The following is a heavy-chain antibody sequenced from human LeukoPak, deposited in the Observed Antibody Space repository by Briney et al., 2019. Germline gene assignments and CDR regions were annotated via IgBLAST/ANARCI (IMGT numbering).Heavy chain of an antibody. CDR2: IVPILGIA. Sequence: SVKVSCKASGYTFTTYYMHWVRQAPGQGLEWMGRIVPILGIANYAQKFQGRVTITADKSTSTAYMELSSLRSEDTAVYYCARDNDDYGGNKYYFDYWGQGTLVTVSS. V-gene: IGHV1-69*04. CDR1: GYTFTTYY. D-gene: IGHD4-23*01. J-gene: IGHJ4*02. CDR3: ARDNDDYGGNKYYFDY.